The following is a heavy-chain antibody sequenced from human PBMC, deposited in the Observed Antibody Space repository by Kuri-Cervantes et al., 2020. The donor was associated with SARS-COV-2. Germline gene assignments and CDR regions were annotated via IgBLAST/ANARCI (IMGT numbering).Heavy chain of an antibody. J-gene: IGHJ6*02. Sequence: GGSLRLSCAASGFTFSYYGMHWVRQAPGKGLEWVANIKQDGSEKYYVDSVKGRFTISRDNAKNSLYLQMNSLRAEDTAVYYCASLSSDERYYYYGMDVWGQGTTVTVSS. V-gene: IGHV3-7*01. CDR3: ASLSSDERYYYYGMDV. D-gene: IGHD6-25*01. CDR2: IKQDGSEK. CDR1: GFTFSYYG.